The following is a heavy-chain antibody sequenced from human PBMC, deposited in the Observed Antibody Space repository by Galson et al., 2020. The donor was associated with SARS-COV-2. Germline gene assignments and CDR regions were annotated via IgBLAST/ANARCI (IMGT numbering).Heavy chain of an antibody. J-gene: IGHJ5*02. CDR1: GGSIISGNYY. V-gene: IGHV4-61*02. CDR3: ARGPVAGTCS. Sequence: SETLSLTCTVSGGSIISGNYYWSWIRQPAGKGLEWIGRMHSGGNTNYNPSLQSRVTISLDRSKNQFSLKLTSVTAADTAVYYCARGPVAGTCSWGQGTLVTVSS. CDR2: MHSGGNT. D-gene: IGHD6-19*01.